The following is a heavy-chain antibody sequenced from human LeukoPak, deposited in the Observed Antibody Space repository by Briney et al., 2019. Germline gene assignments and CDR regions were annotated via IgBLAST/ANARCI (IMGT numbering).Heavy chain of an antibody. V-gene: IGHV3-30*18. CDR2: ISYDGSNK. Sequence: GRSLRLSCAAPGFTFSSYGMHWVRQAPGKGLEWVAVISYDGSNKYYADSVKGRFTISRDNSKNTLYLQMNSLRAEDTAVYYCAKDTDTAMVNNYFDYWGQGTLVTVSS. D-gene: IGHD5-18*01. CDR3: AKDTDTAMVNNYFDY. CDR1: GFTFSSYG. J-gene: IGHJ4*02.